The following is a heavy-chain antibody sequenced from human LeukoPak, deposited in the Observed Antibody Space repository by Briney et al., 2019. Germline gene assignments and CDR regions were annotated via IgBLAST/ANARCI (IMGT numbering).Heavy chain of an antibody. CDR1: GFTFSDYY. Sequence: PGGSLRLSCAASGFTFSDYYMSWIRQAPEKGLEWVSYISSSGSTIYYADSVKGRFTISRDNAKNSLYLQMNSLRAEDTAVYYCARDANGDYGYWFDPWGQGTLVTVSS. CDR2: ISSSGSTI. CDR3: ARDANGDYGYWFDP. D-gene: IGHD4-17*01. J-gene: IGHJ5*02. V-gene: IGHV3-11*04.